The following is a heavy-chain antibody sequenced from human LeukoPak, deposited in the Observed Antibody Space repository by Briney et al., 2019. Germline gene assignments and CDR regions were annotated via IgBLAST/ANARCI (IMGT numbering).Heavy chain of an antibody. CDR1: GDSVSSIYGA. CDR2: TYYRSKWYD. J-gene: IGHJ4*02. D-gene: IGHD6-19*01. CDR3: ARDLGNTGWYTFDY. Sequence: SQTLSLTCAISGDSVSSIYGAWNWIRQSPSRGLEWLGRTYYRSKWYDEYAESMRGRITISPDTSMNQYSLHVLSVTPEDTAVYYCARDLGNTGWYTFDYWGQGILVTVSS. V-gene: IGHV6-1*01.